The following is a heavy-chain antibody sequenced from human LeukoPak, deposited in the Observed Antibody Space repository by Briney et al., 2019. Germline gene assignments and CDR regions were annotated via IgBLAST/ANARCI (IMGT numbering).Heavy chain of an antibody. CDR1: GGSISSSSYY. V-gene: IGHV4-61*05. CDR3: ARTTMVRGTYYMDV. D-gene: IGHD3-10*01. J-gene: IGHJ6*03. CDR2: IYYSGYT. Sequence: SETLSLTCTVSGGSISSSSYYWGWIRQPPGKGLEWIGYIYYSGYTNYNPSLKSRVTISVDTSKNQFSLKLSSVTAADTAVYYCARTTMVRGTYYMDVWGKGTTVTISS.